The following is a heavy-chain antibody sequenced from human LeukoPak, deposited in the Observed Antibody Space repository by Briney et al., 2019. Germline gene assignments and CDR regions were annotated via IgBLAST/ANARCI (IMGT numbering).Heavy chain of an antibody. CDR3: ARETPGGGYCSSTSCYYMDV. V-gene: IGHV1-69*05. CDR1: GGTFSSYA. J-gene: IGHJ6*03. D-gene: IGHD2-2*01. Sequence: GASVKVSCKASGGTFSSYAISWVRQAPGQGLEWMGGIIPIFGTANYAQKFQGRVTITTDESTSTAYMELSSLRSEDTAVYYCARETPGGGYCSSTSCYYMDVWGKGTTVTVSS. CDR2: IIPIFGTA.